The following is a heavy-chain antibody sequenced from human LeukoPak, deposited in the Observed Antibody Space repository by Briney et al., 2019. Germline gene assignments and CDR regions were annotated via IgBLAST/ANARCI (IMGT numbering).Heavy chain of an antibody. CDR3: AKDAGIAVAGTSDY. Sequence: GGSLRLSCAASGLTFSSYAMSWVRQAPGKGLEWVSVISGRGGSIYYADSVKGRFTISRDNSKNTLYLQMNSLRAEDTAVYYCAKDAGIAVAGTSDYWGQGTLVTVSS. V-gene: IGHV3-23*01. J-gene: IGHJ4*02. D-gene: IGHD6-19*01. CDR1: GLTFSSYA. CDR2: ISGRGGSI.